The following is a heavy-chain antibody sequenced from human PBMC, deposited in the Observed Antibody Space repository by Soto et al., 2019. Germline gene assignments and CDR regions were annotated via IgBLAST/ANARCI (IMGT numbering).Heavy chain of an antibody. Sequence: GGSLRLSCTVSGFAFNNYGINWVRQAPGKGLEWVSSISKSDYTYYSDSVKGRFAISRDNAKSSVSLQMNTLRVEDTAVYYCAREDSIIIPAVSDFWGQGTLVTAPQ. J-gene: IGHJ4*02. CDR1: GFAFNNYG. CDR2: ISKSDYT. V-gene: IGHV3-21*01. CDR3: AREDSIIIPAVSDF. D-gene: IGHD2-2*01.